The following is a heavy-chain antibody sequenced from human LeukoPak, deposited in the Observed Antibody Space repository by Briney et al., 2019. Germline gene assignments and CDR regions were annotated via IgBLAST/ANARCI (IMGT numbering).Heavy chain of an antibody. CDR2: ISSSSSYI. V-gene: IGHV3-21*01. CDR3: ARGPPVLGYCSGGSCYSDAFDI. D-gene: IGHD2-15*01. J-gene: IGHJ3*02. CDR1: GFTFSSYN. Sequence: GGSLRLSCAASGFTFSSYNMNWVRQAPGKGLEWVSSISSSSSYIYYADSVKGRFTISRDNAKNSLYLQMNSLRAEDTAVYYCARGPPVLGYCSGGSCYSDAFDIWGQGTMVTVSS.